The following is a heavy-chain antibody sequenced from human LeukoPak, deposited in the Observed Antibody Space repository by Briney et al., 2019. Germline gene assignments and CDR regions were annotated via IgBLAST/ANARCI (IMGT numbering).Heavy chain of an antibody. CDR2: IIPIFGTA. V-gene: IGHV1-69*05. J-gene: IGHJ1*01. D-gene: IGHD3-22*01. CDR3: AVNYYDSSGYGEYFQH. CDR1: GGTFSSYA. Sequence: ASVKVSCKASGGTFSSYAISWVRQAPGQGLEWMGGIIPIFGTANYAQKFQGRVTITTDESTSTAYMELSSLRFEDTAVYYCAVNYYDSSGYGEYFQHWGQGTLVTVSS.